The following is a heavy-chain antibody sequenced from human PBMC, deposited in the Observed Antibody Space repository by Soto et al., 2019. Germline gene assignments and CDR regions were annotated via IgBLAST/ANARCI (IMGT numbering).Heavy chain of an antibody. CDR2: ISGSGGST. CDR1: GFTFSSYA. V-gene: IGHV3-23*01. CDR3: ATWVAAAGTGFDY. J-gene: IGHJ4*02. Sequence: HPGGSLRLSCAASGFTFSSYAMSWVRQAPGKGLEWVSAISGSGGSTYYADSVKGRFTISRDNSKNTLYLQMNSLRAEDTAVYYCATWVAAAGTGFDYWGQGTLVTVSS. D-gene: IGHD6-13*01.